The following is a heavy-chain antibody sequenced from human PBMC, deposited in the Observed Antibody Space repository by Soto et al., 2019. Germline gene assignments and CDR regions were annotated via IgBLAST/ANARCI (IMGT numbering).Heavy chain of an antibody. D-gene: IGHD1-1*01. J-gene: IGHJ6*02. V-gene: IGHV1-69*01. Sequence: QVQLVQSGAEVKKPGSSVKVSCKASGGTFSSYAISWVRQAPGQGLEWMGGIIPIFGTANYAQKFQGRVTITADESTGPACMELSRLGSEDTAVYYGARGNWKDGYYGMDVGGQGSTGTV. CDR3: ARGNWKDGYYGMDV. CDR1: GGTFSSYA. CDR2: IIPIFGTA.